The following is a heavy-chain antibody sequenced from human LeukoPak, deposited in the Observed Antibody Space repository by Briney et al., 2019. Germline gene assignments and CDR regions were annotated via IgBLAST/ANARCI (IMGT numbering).Heavy chain of an antibody. CDR1: GYSFTSYW. D-gene: IGHD3-22*01. CDR2: IYPGDSDT. V-gene: IGHV5-51*01. CDR3: ARLLRRSTPYYYDSTGPDDDYYYYMDV. Sequence: GESLKISCKGSGYSFTSYWIGWVRQMPGKGLEWMGIIYPGDSDTRYSPSFQGQVTISADKSISTAYLQWSSLKASDTAMYYCARLLRRSTPYYYDSTGPDDDYYYYMDVWGKGTTVTVSS. J-gene: IGHJ6*03.